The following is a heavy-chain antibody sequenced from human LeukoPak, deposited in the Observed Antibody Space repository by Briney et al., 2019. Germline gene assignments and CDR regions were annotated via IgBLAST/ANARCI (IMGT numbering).Heavy chain of an antibody. D-gene: IGHD2-15*01. CDR1: GFSLSNVW. J-gene: IGHJ4*02. Sequence: GGSLRLSCAASGFSLSNVWMSWVRQAPRKGLEWVGRIKSKTDGGTTDYAAPVKGRFTISRDDSKNTLYLQMTSVNTEDTAVLYCTTDRRTGYCSGGSSYSRRVDYWGQGTLVTVSS. V-gene: IGHV3-15*01. CDR2: IKSKTDGGTT. CDR3: TTDRRTGYCSGGSSYSRRVDY.